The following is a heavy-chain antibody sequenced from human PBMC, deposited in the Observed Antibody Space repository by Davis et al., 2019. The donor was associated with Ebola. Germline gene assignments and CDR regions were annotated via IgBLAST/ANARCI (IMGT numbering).Heavy chain of an antibody. J-gene: IGHJ3*02. CDR3: ARDRIAVAGSRAFDI. D-gene: IGHD6-19*01. CDR1: GFTFSSYG. CDR2: ISGSGGRT. Sequence: GESLKISCAASGFTFSSYGMSWVRQAPGKGLEWVSGISGSGGRTYYADSVKGRFTISRDNSKNTLYLQMDSLRAEDTAVYYCARDRIAVAGSRAFDIWGQGTMVTVSS. V-gene: IGHV3-23*01.